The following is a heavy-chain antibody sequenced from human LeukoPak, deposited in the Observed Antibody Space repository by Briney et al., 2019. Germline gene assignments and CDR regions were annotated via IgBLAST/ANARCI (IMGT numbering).Heavy chain of an antibody. D-gene: IGHD3-9*01. J-gene: IGHJ3*02. CDR3: AKFGPSDILTGLDAFDI. V-gene: IGHV3-23*01. CDR1: GFTFSSYA. CDR2: ISGSGGST. Sequence: GGSLSLSCAASGFTFSSYAMSWVRQAPGKGLEWVSAISGSGGSTYYADSVKGRFTISRDNSKNTLYLQMNSLRAEDTAVYYCAKFGPSDILTGLDAFDIWGQGTMVTVSS.